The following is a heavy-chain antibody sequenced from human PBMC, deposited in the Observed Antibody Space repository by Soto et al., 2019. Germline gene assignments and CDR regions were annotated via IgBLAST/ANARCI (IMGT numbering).Heavy chain of an antibody. D-gene: IGHD1-26*01. J-gene: IGHJ4*02. CDR3: VRNVAGATVPYYFDF. V-gene: IGHV4-39*01. CDR2: IYYSGST. CDR1: GGAVYSDGYY. Sequence: SETLSLTCTVSGGAVYSDGYYWGWIRRPPGQGLEWIGNIYYSGSTYYNPSLKRRVTISADTSKNQFSLKLNSVTAADTAVYYCVRNVAGATVPYYFDFWGQGIVVTVSS.